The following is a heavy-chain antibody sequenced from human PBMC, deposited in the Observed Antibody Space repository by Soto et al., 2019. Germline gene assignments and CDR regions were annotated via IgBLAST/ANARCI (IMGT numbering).Heavy chain of an antibody. CDR3: SRDKDSSDYGFDH. D-gene: IGHD4-17*01. V-gene: IGHV3-15*01. CDR1: GFSVSDTW. CDR2: INTGGAS. Sequence: EVQLVESGGGLVQPGESLSFSCAVSGFSVSDTWMNWVRQAPGKGLEWVGRINTGGASDYAAPVRDRFFIPRDESLNTLYLQMHGLKSEDTAVYYCSRDKDSSDYGFDHWGQGTLVTVSS. J-gene: IGHJ4*02.